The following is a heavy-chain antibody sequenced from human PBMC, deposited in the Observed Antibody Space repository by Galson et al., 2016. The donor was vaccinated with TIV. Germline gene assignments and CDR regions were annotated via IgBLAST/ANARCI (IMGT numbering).Heavy chain of an antibody. D-gene: IGHD6-19*01. V-gene: IGHV3-49*04. CDR2: IRCRGSGGTP. J-gene: IGHJ4*02. Sequence: SLRLSCAASGLTFGASAMNWVRQAPGKGLEWVGFIRCRGSGGTPEYAAYVKGRFIVSRDNAKSFVHLKMNSLKIEDTGVYYCVSPKIRDSSGSFTDYWGQGTLVTVSS. CDR1: GLTFGASA. CDR3: VSPKIRDSSGSFTDY.